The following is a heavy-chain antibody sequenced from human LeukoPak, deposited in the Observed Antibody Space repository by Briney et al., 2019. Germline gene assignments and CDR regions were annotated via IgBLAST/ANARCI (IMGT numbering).Heavy chain of an antibody. V-gene: IGHV3-9*01. Sequence: GGSLRLSCAASGFTFGDYAMHWVRHAPGKGPEWVSGISWNSAGTGYADSVKGRFTISRDNAKNSLYLQMNSLRPEDTAFYYCAKVVTSYYYYYGFDVWGPGTTITVSS. CDR1: GFTFGDYA. J-gene: IGHJ6*02. D-gene: IGHD2-21*02. CDR3: AKVVTSYYYYYGFDV. CDR2: ISWNSAGT.